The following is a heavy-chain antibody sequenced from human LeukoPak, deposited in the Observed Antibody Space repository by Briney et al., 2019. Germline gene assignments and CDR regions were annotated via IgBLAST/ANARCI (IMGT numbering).Heavy chain of an antibody. CDR1: GDSISYFY. J-gene: IGHJ5*02. Sequence: PSETLSLTCSVSGDSISYFYWSWIRQPPGKGLEWIGYIYYSGSTNYNPSLKSRVTISVDTSKNQFSLKLSSVTAADTAVYYCARGSTWFDPWGQGTLVTVSS. V-gene: IGHV4-59*01. CDR3: ARGSTWFDP. CDR2: IYYSGST.